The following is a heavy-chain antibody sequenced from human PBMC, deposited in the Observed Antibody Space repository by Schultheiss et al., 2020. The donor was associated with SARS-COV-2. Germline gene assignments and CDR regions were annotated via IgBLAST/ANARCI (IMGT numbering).Heavy chain of an antibody. J-gene: IGHJ6*03. CDR1: GFTVSSNY. CDR2: ISGSGGST. Sequence: GGSLRLSCAASGFTVSSNYMSWVRQAPGKGLEWVSAISGSGGSTYYGDSVKGRFTISRDTSKNTLYLQMSSLRAEDTAVYYCAKLYYDCSSTSCDSHYYYYYMDVWGKGTTVTVSS. D-gene: IGHD2-2*01. CDR3: AKLYYDCSSTSCDSHYYYYYMDV. V-gene: IGHV3-23*01.